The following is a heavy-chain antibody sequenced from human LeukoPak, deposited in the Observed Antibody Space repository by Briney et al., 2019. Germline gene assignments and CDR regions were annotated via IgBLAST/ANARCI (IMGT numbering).Heavy chain of an antibody. CDR1: GFTFSSYW. V-gene: IGHV3-7*01. Sequence: QAGGSLRLSCAASGFTFSSYWMSWVRQAPGKGLEWVANIKQDGREKYYVDSVKGRFTISRDNAKNSLYLQMNSLRAEDTAVYYCARDTPREAGAGLFDYWGQGTLVTVSS. J-gene: IGHJ4*02. CDR2: IKQDGREK. CDR3: ARDTPREAGAGLFDY. D-gene: IGHD6-19*01.